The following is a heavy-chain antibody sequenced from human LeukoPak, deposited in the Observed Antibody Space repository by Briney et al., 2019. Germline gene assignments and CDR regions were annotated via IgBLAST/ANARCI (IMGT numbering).Heavy chain of an antibody. Sequence: SQTLSLTCNVSGGSISSGDYYWSWIRQPPGKGLEWIGYIYYSGSTNYNPSLKSRVTMSADTSKNHFSLRLSSVTAADTAVYYCARDPAPDAFDIWGQGTMVTVSS. J-gene: IGHJ3*02. CDR2: IYYSGST. V-gene: IGHV4-30-4*08. CDR3: ARDPAPDAFDI. CDR1: GGSISSGDYY.